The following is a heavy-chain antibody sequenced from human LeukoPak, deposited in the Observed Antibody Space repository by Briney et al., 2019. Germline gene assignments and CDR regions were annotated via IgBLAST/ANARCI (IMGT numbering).Heavy chain of an antibody. V-gene: IGHV1-8*01. CDR3: ATHTYYYSSGSFAY. D-gene: IGHD3-10*01. CDR2: LNPKSGNT. CDR1: GYTFTSYD. Sequence: ASVKVSCKASGYTFTSYDINWVRQATGQGLEWMGWLNPKSGNTGYAQRFQGRVSMTRDTSTNTAYLELSSLRSEDTAVYYCATHTYYYSSGSFAYWGQGTLVTVSS. J-gene: IGHJ4*02.